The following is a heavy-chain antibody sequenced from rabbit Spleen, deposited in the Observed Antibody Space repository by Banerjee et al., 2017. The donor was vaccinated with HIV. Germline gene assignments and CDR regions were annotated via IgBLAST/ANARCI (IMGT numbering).Heavy chain of an antibody. CDR3: VREVAAKFSL. V-gene: IGHV1S47*01. CDR1: GFDFSSYG. Sequence: LVESGGGLVQPGGSLKLSCKASGFDFSSYGISWVRQAPGKGLEWIGIIGTAEGSTYYANWVNGRFTISSHNAQNTLFLQLNSLTAADTATYFCVREVAAKFSLWGQGTLVTVS. CDR2: IGTAEGST. J-gene: IGHJ4*01. D-gene: IGHD4-1*01.